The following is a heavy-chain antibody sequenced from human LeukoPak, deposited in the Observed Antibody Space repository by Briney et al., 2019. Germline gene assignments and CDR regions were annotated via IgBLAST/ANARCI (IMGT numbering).Heavy chain of an antibody. V-gene: IGHV3-30-3*01. D-gene: IGHD2-2*03. J-gene: IGHJ6*02. CDR2: ISYDGSNK. CDR3: AKDIGGYCSSTSCFHIGGYYYGMDV. Sequence: PGGSLRLSCAASGFTFSSYAMHWVRQAPGKGLEWVALISYDGSNKYYADSVKGRFTISRDNAKNSLYLQMNSLRAEDTALYYCAKDIGGYCSSTSCFHIGGYYYGMDVWGQGTTVTVSS. CDR1: GFTFSSYA.